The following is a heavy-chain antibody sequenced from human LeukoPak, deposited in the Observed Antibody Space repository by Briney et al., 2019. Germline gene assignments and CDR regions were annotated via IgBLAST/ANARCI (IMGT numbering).Heavy chain of an antibody. CDR1: GFTFSSYP. Sequence: PGGSLRLSCSASGFTFSSYPFNWVRQAPGKGLEWVSSISTSNTYIYYADSVKGRFTISRDNAQNSLYLQINSLRAEDTAVYYCAKVHGSAGHYYYYMDVWGKGTTVTVSS. CDR2: ISTSNTYI. CDR3: AKVHGSAGHYYYYMDV. V-gene: IGHV3-21*04. J-gene: IGHJ6*03. D-gene: IGHD6-13*01.